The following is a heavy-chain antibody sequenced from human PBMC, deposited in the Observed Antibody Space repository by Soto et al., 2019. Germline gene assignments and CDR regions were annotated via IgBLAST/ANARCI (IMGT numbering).Heavy chain of an antibody. Sequence: QVQLQQWGAGLFKPSETLSITCAVYGGSFSGDYWSWIRQPPGKGLACIGEINHSGSTNFNPSLKSRVPISVDAPKIQFSLKLSSVTAADTAVYYCGRTRVVDPMSHAFDIWGQGTMVTVSS. V-gene: IGHV4-34*01. CDR1: GGSFSGDY. D-gene: IGHD3-22*01. J-gene: IGHJ3*02. CDR3: GRTRVVDPMSHAFDI. CDR2: INHSGST.